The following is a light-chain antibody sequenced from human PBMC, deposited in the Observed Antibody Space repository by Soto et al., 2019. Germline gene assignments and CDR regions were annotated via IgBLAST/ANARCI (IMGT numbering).Light chain of an antibody. Sequence: EIVMTQSPATLSVSPGERATLSCRASQSVSSNLAWYQQQPGQAPRLLIYCSSIRATGIPARFSGSGSGTEFTLTISSLQSEDFAVYYCQQYNNWPPMYTFGQGTKLEIK. CDR2: CSS. J-gene: IGKJ2*01. CDR1: QSVSSN. CDR3: QQYNNWPPMYT. V-gene: IGKV3-15*01.